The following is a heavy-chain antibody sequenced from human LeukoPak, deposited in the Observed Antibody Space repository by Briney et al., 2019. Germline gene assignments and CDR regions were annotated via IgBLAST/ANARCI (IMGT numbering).Heavy chain of an antibody. J-gene: IGHJ3*02. CDR2: IYYSGST. Sequence: KPSETLSLTCTVSGGSISSSSYYWGWIRQPPGKGLEWIGSIYYSGSTYYNPSLKSRVTISVDTSKNQFSLKLSSVTAADTAVYYCARLYSGSISCYYMGCAFDIWGQGTMVTVSS. V-gene: IGHV4-39*01. CDR3: ARLYSGSISCYYMGCAFDI. CDR1: GGSISSSSYY. D-gene: IGHD2-2*01.